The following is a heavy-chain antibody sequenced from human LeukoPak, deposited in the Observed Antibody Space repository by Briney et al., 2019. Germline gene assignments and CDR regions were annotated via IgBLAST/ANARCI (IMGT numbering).Heavy chain of an antibody. CDR2: ISSSSSYT. J-gene: IGHJ5*02. CDR3: ARALDYGDSVPSS. Sequence: GGSLRLSRAASGFTFSDYYMSWLRQARGRGLEGVSYISSSSSYTNYADSVKGRFTISRDNAKNSLYLQMNSLRAEDTAVYYCARALDYGDSVPSSWGQGTLVTVSS. V-gene: IGHV3-11*06. D-gene: IGHD4-17*01. CDR1: GFTFSDYY.